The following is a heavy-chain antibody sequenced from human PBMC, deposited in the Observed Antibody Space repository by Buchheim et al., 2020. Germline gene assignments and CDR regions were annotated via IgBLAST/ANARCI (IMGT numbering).Heavy chain of an antibody. CDR3: ARDGLPAAWGNWFDP. CDR1: GFTFSSYG. Sequence: QVQLVESGGGVVQPGRSLRLSCAASGFTFSSYGMHWVRQAPGKGLEWVAVIWYDGSNKYYADSVKGRFTISRDNSKNTLYLKMNSLRAEDTAVYYCARDGLPAAWGNWFDPWGQGTL. D-gene: IGHD2-2*01. CDR2: IWYDGSNK. V-gene: IGHV3-33*01. J-gene: IGHJ5*02.